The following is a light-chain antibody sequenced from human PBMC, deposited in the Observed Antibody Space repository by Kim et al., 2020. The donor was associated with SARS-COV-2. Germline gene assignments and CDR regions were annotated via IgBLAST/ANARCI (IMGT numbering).Light chain of an antibody. CDR1: QDISNY. J-gene: IGKJ1*01. CDR3: QKCDSAPWT. CDR2: AAS. Sequence: DSRGDRVTITCRASQDISNYLAWFQLKPGKAPKLLIYAASALQPGVPSRFSGSGSGTDFTLTVTSLQPEDVATYYCQKCDSAPWTFGQGTKVDIK. V-gene: IGKV1-27*01.